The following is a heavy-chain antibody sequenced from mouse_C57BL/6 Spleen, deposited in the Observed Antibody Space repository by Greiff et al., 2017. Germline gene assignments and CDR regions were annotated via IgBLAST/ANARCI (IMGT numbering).Heavy chain of an antibody. J-gene: IGHJ3*01. Sequence: EVKVVESGGGLVQPGGSMKLSCVASGFTFSNYWMNWVRQSPEKGLEWVAQIRLKSDNYATHYAESVKGRFTISRDDSQSSVYLQMNNLRAEDTGIYYCTGRGFWLQIYYDYEAFAYWGQGTLVTVSA. V-gene: IGHV6-3*01. CDR2: IRLKSDNYAT. CDR3: TGRGFWLQIYYDYEAFAY. D-gene: IGHD2-4*01. CDR1: GFTFSNYW.